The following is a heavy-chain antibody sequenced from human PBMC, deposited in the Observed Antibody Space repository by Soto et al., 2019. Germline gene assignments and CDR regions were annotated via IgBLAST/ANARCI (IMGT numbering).Heavy chain of an antibody. Sequence: QVQLQESGPGLVKPSQTLSLTCTVSGGSISTGGYYWTWIRQHTGKGLEWIGYIYYSGSTYYNPSLKSRVTRSVDMSKNQFSLKLSSVTAADTAVYYCARGLSVTLFDNWGQGTLVTVSS. V-gene: IGHV4-31*03. CDR1: GGSISTGGYY. CDR2: IYYSGST. J-gene: IGHJ4*02. CDR3: ARGLSVTLFDN. D-gene: IGHD4-17*01.